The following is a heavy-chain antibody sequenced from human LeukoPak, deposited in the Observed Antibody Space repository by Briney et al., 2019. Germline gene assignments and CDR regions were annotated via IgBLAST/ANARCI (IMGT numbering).Heavy chain of an antibody. V-gene: IGHV1-2*02. J-gene: IGHJ4*02. Sequence: ASLKVSCKASRYTFTGYFMHWVRQAPGQGLEWMGWINPNSGDANYAQKFQGRVTMTRDTSISTAYMELSRLRSDDTAVYYCARDERYDSSGYPFDYWGQGTLVTVSS. CDR2: INPNSGDA. CDR1: RYTFTGYF. D-gene: IGHD3-22*01. CDR3: ARDERYDSSGYPFDY.